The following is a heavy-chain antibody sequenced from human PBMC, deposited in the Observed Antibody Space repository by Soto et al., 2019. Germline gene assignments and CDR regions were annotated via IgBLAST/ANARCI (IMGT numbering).Heavy chain of an antibody. V-gene: IGHV3-30*03. CDR2: IAYDGSKT. D-gene: IGHD3-22*01. Sequence: QVQLVESGGGVVQPGRSLRLTCAASGFTFSSNGMHWVRQAPGKGLEWVALIAYDGSKTYYGDSVRGRFTISRDNSENTLFLQMNSLIAEDTALYYCARWVCGSMFDNSGKYDSWGQGTLVTVSS. J-gene: IGHJ5*01. CDR1: GFTFSSNG. CDR3: ARWVCGSMFDNSGKYDS.